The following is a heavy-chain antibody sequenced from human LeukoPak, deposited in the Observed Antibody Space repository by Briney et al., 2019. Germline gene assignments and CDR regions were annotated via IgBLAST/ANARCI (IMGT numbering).Heavy chain of an antibody. Sequence: GGSLRLSCAASGFTFSSYWMHWVRQVPGKGLVWVPRTNTDGTNTTYADSVKGRFTMSRDNAKSRLYLQMNSLRAEDTAVYYCARGYSGTYRVDYWGQGTLVTVSS. CDR2: TNTDGTNT. V-gene: IGHV3-74*01. J-gene: IGHJ4*02. CDR3: ARGYSGTYRVDY. CDR1: GFTFSSYW. D-gene: IGHD1-26*01.